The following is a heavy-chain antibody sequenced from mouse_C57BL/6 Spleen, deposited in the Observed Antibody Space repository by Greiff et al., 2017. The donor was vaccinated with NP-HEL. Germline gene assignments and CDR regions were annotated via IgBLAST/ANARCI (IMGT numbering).Heavy chain of an antibody. Sequence: VQLQQSGPGLVQPSQSLSITCTVSGFSLTSYGVHWVRQSPGKGLEWLGVIWRGGSTDYNAAFMSRLSITKDNSKSQVFFKMNSLQADDTAIYYCAKNPNYYGSSLYFDVWGTGTTVTVSS. V-gene: IGHV2-5*01. D-gene: IGHD1-1*01. CDR1: GFSLTSYG. CDR3: AKNPNYYGSSLYFDV. J-gene: IGHJ1*03. CDR2: IWRGGST.